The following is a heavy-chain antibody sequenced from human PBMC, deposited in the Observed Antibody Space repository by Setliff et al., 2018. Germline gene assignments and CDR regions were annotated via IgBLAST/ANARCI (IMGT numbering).Heavy chain of an antibody. Sequence: SVKDSCKASGFTFTSSSVKGVRQARGQRLEWIGWIVVGSGNINYAQKLQGRVTMTTDTSTSTAYMELRSLRSDDTAVYYCARDSSGYMAFDIWGQGTMVTVSS. J-gene: IGHJ3*02. CDR3: ARDSSGYMAFDI. CDR2: IVVGSGNI. CDR1: GFTFTSSS. D-gene: IGHD3-22*01. V-gene: IGHV1-58*01.